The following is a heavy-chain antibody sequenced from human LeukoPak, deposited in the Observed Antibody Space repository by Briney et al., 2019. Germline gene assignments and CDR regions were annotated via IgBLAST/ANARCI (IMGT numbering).Heavy chain of an antibody. CDR3: AKDIGYDTFAGLYYYYGMDV. J-gene: IGHJ6*02. CDR2: ISWNVGII. D-gene: IGHD3-9*01. CDR1: RVTSADSA. V-gene: IGHV3-9*02. Sequence: PGGSLRHSCAPSRVTSADSAMHWVRPAPGESLEWVSDISWNVGIIGYADSVKGRFTSSRDNATNSLYLQMNSLKAEDTALYYCAKDIGYDTFAGLYYYYGMDVWGQGTTVTVSS.